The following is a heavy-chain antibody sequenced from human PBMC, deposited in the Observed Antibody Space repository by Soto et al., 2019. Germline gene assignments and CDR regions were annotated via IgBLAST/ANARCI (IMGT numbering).Heavy chain of an antibody. CDR3: ARLWGYYNDY. V-gene: IGHV4-39*01. Sequence: PSETLSLTCTVSGGSISSSSYYWGWIRQPPGKGLEWIGNIYYSGSTYYNPSLKSRVTISVDTSKNQFSLKLSSVTAADTAVYYCARLWGYYNDYWGQGTLVTVSS. J-gene: IGHJ4*02. CDR2: IYYSGST. D-gene: IGHD3-22*01. CDR1: GGSISSSSYY.